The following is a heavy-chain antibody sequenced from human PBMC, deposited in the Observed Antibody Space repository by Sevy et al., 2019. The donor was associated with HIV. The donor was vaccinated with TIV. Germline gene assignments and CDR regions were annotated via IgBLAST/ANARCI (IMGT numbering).Heavy chain of an antibody. CDR1: GFTFSYYT. D-gene: IGHD3-22*01. V-gene: IGHV3-21*03. CDR3: AGSTDYYDNSGYDS. Sequence: GGSLRLSCAASGFTFSYYTMNWVRQAPGKGLEWVSSISSGSSYIFYADSMKGRFTVSRDNAKNSLFLQMNSLRDEDTALYYCAGSTDYYDNSGYDSWGRGTLVTVFS. CDR2: ISSGSSYI. J-gene: IGHJ4*02.